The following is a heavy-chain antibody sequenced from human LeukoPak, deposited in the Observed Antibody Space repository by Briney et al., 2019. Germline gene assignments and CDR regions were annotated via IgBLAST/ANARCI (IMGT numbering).Heavy chain of an antibody. J-gene: IGHJ4*02. D-gene: IGHD5-18*01. Sequence: IXXVXQAPGQGLEWRGRIIPILGIANYAQKFQGRVTITADKSTSTAYMELSSLRSEDTAVYYCARGYSYGEAGVYFDYWGQGTLVTVSS. CDR2: IIPILGIA. CDR3: ARGYSYGEAGVYFDY. V-gene: IGHV1-69*04.